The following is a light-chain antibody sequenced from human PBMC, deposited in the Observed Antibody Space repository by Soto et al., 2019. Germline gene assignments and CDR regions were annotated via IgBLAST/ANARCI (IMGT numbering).Light chain of an antibody. CDR3: QYSGSASGWT. CDR2: GAS. CDR1: QGLTNTF. V-gene: IGKV3-20*01. Sequence: EIVLTQSPGTLSLSPGERATLSCRARQGLTNTFLAWYQQKTGQGPRLLIYGASARATGIPDRFRGSGSGTDFPLSISRLEPEDFAVYYCQYSGSASGWTFGRGTRVEI. J-gene: IGKJ1*01.